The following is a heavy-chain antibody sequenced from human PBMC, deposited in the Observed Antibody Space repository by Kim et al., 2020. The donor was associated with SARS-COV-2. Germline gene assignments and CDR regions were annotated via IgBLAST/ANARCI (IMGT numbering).Heavy chain of an antibody. V-gene: IGHV4-30-2*01. D-gene: IGHD4-4*01. J-gene: IGHJ4*01. CDR3: ARGPYSDYFDY. CDR2: T. Sequence: TYHHPSLKRRVTLSVDRPTNQFSLSLTSVPAADTAVYYCARGPYSDYFDYWGQGTLVTVSS.